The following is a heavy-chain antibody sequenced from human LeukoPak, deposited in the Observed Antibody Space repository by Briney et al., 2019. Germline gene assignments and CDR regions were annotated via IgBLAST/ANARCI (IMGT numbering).Heavy chain of an antibody. V-gene: IGHV3-48*03. CDR2: ISSSGSTI. J-gene: IGHJ5*02. Sequence: GGSLRLSCAASGFTFDDYGMSWVRQAPGKGLEWVSYISSSGSTIYYADSVKGRFTISRDNAKNSLYLQMNSLRAEDTAVYYCARDVATISNWFDPWGQGTLVTVSS. CDR3: ARDVATISNWFDP. CDR1: GFTFDDYG. D-gene: IGHD5-24*01.